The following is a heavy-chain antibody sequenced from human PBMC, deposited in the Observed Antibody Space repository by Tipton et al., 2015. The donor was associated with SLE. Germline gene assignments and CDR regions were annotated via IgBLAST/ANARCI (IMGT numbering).Heavy chain of an antibody. CDR3: ASSYYDSSGYYGY. CDR1: GYTFTDYY. V-gene: IGHV1-46*03. J-gene: IGHJ4*02. D-gene: IGHD3-22*01. Sequence: QSGPEVKKPGATVKISCKASGYTFTDYYMHWVRQAPGQGLEWMGIINPSGGSTSYAQKFQGRVTMTRDTSTSTVYMELSSLRSEDTAVYYCASSYYDSSGYYGYWGQGTLVTVSS. CDR2: INPSGGST.